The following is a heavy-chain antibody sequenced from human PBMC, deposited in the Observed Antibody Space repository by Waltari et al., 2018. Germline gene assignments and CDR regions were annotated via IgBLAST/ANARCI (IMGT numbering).Heavy chain of an antibody. V-gene: IGHV3-21*04. D-gene: IGHD5-18*01. CDR1: GFTFSSYS. Sequence: EVQLVESGGGLVKPGGSLRLSCAASGFTFSSYSMNWVRQAPGKGLEWVSSISSSSSYIYYADSVKGRFTISRDNAKNSLYLQMNSLRAEDAALYFCAKDREAMSAMVTVTYFDSWGQGARVSVSS. CDR3: AKDREAMSAMVTVTYFDS. J-gene: IGHJ4*02. CDR2: ISSSSSYI.